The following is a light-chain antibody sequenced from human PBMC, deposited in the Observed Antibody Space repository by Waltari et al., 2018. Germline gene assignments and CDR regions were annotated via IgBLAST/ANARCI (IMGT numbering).Light chain of an antibody. V-gene: IGLV2-14*03. CDR1: RSVVGGSNY. CDR2: YVS. Sequence: QSALTQPASVSGSPGQSLTISSTGTRSVVGGSNYVSLSQQHPGKAPKLIIFYVSNRPSGVSSRFSGSKSGNTASLTISGLQAQDEADYYCSSYISSDTLELFGGGTSLTVL. J-gene: IGLJ2*01. CDR3: SSYISSDTLEL.